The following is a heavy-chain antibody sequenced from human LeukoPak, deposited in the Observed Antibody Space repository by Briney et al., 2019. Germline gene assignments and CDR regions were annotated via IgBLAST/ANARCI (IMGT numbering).Heavy chain of an antibody. CDR1: GFTFSSYW. D-gene: IGHD3-3*01. V-gene: IGHV3-7*04. CDR2: IKPDGSEK. CDR3: ARGDFWSGDYTDAFDV. Sequence: PGGSLRLSCAASGFTFSSYWMTWVRQAPGKGLEWVANIKPDGSEKYSIDSVKGRFTISRDNARNSLHLQMNSLRDEDTAVYYCARGDFWSGDYTDAFDVWGQGTMVTVSS. J-gene: IGHJ3*01.